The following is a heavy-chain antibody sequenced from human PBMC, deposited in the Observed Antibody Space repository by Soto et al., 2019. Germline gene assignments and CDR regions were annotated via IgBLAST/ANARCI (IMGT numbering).Heavy chain of an antibody. V-gene: IGHV4-59*01. J-gene: IGHJ6*02. CDR1: GGSISSYY. Sequence: SETLSLTCTVSGGSISSYYWSWIRQPPGKGLEWIGYIYYSGSTNYNPSLKSRVTISVDTSKNQFSLKLSSVTAADTAVYYCARDLVIAADERDYYYGMDVWGQGTRVTVSS. CDR2: IYYSGST. D-gene: IGHD6-13*01. CDR3: ARDLVIAADERDYYYGMDV.